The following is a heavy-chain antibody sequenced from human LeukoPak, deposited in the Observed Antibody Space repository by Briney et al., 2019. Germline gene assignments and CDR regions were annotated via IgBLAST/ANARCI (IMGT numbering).Heavy chain of an antibody. CDR1: GVSISSSSYY. CDR2: IYYSGST. V-gene: IGHV4-39*02. Sequence: SETLSLTCTVSGVSISSSSYYWGWIRQPPGKGLEWSGRIYYSGSTYYNPSLKRRVTISVDTSKNHFSLKLSSVTAADTAVYYLASCYGSGSYYPKRDYLGEGTLLTDSS. J-gene: IGHJ4*02. CDR3: ASCYGSGSYYPKRDY. D-gene: IGHD3-10*01.